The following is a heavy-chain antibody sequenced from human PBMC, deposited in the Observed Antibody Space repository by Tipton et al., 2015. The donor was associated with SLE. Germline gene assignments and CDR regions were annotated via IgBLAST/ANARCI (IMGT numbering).Heavy chain of an antibody. CDR3: ASTRLDIVVVWYFDL. V-gene: IGHV4-38-2*02. Sequence: TLSLTCTVSGYSISRGYYWGWIRQPPGGGLEWLGSVYPGGTAYYNPSLKSRVTISVDTSKNQFSLKLSSVTAADTAVYYCASTRLDIVVVWYFDLWGRGTLVTVSS. D-gene: IGHD2-21*01. CDR1: GYSISRGYY. CDR2: VYPGGTA. J-gene: IGHJ2*01.